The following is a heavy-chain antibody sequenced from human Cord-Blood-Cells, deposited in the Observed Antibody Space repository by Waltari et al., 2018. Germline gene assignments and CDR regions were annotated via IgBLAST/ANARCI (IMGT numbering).Heavy chain of an antibody. D-gene: IGHD4-17*01. Sequence: QVQLVESGGGVVQPGRSLRLSCAASGFTFSSYGMHWVRQAPGKGLEWVAVIWYDGSNKYYADSVKGRFTISRDNSKNTLYLQMNSLRAEDTAVYYCARDPTVTTPDYYYGMDVWGQGTTVTVSS. CDR2: IWYDGSNK. J-gene: IGHJ6*02. CDR1: GFTFSSYG. CDR3: ARDPTVTTPDYYYGMDV. V-gene: IGHV3-33*01.